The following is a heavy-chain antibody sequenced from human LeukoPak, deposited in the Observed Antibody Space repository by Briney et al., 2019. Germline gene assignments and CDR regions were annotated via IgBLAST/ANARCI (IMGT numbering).Heavy chain of an antibody. CDR1: GFTFSSFN. CDR3: ARDRCGNTCSRGEAFDI. V-gene: IGHV3-48*01. D-gene: IGHD2-2*01. CDR2: ISSGGATI. J-gene: IGHJ3*02. Sequence: PGGSLRLSCAASGFTFSSFNMNWVRQSPGKGLEWISCISSGGATIFYADSVKGRFTISRDNAKNSVYLQMTNVRAEDTAVYYCARDRCGNTCSRGEAFDIWGQGTMVTVSS.